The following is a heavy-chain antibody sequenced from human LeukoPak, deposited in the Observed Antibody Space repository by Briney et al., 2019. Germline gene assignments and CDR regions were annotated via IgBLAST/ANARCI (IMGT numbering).Heavy chain of an antibody. Sequence: NPSETLSLTCTVSGGSIKSHFWSWVRQPPGKRLEWIGYIFHSGSTNYNPSLKSRVTISVDTSKNQFSLRLTSVTAADTAVYYCARGRTPSIILRADIWGQGTMVTVSS. CDR1: GGSIKSHF. V-gene: IGHV4-59*11. CDR3: ARGRTPSIILRADI. CDR2: IFHSGST. J-gene: IGHJ3*02. D-gene: IGHD3-3*01.